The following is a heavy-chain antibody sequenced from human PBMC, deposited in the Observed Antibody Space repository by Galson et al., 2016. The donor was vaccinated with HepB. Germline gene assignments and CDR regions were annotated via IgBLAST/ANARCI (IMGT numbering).Heavy chain of an antibody. CDR2: IIPIFGTA. D-gene: IGHD4-11*01. Sequence: SVKVSCKASGGTFSNYAISWVRQAPGQGLEWMGGIIPIFGTANYAQKFQCRVTITADESTSTAYMELSSLRSEDTAVYYCARGGRTVTAYWYFDLWGRGTLVTVSS. V-gene: IGHV1-69*13. CDR1: GGTFSNYA. J-gene: IGHJ2*01. CDR3: ARGGRTVTAYWYFDL.